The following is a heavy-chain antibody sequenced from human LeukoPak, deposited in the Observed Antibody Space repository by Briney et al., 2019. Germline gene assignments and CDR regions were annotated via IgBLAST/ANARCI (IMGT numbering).Heavy chain of an antibody. V-gene: IGHV1-18*01. CDR2: ISAYNGNT. Sequence: ASVKVSCKASGYTFTSYGISWVRQAPGQGLEWKGWISAYNGNTNYAQKLQGRVTMTTDTSTSTAYMELRSLRSDDTAVYYCALISNTLYSGSYYGKFDYWGQGTLVTVSS. CDR3: ALISNTLYSGSYYGKFDY. CDR1: GYTFTSYG. D-gene: IGHD1-26*01. J-gene: IGHJ4*02.